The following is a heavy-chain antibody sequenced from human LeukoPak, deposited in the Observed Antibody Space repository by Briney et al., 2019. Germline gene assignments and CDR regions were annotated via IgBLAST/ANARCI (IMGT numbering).Heavy chain of an antibody. Sequence: ASVKVSCKASGYTFTGYYMHWVRQAPGQGLEWMGWINPNSGGTNYAQKFQGRVTMTRDTSISTAYMELSRLRSDDTAVYYCARVLSNWNYHDYWGQGTLVTVSS. CDR1: GYTFTGYY. V-gene: IGHV1-2*02. CDR3: ARVLSNWNYHDY. J-gene: IGHJ4*02. D-gene: IGHD1-1*01. CDR2: INPNSGGT.